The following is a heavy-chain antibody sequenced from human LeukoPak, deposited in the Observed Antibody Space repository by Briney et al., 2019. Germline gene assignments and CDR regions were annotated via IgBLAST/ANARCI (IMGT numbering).Heavy chain of an antibody. CDR3: ARMTTVTPGPFDY. CDR1: GGSFSGDF. D-gene: IGHD4-17*01. Sequence: SETLSLTCAVYGGSFSGDFWSWIRQSPGKGLEWIGEINHGGSTTYNPSLQSRVTMSVDTSTNQISLKMTSVTAADTAVYYCARMTTVTPGPFDYWGQGILVTVSS. V-gene: IGHV4-34*01. J-gene: IGHJ4*02. CDR2: INHGGST.